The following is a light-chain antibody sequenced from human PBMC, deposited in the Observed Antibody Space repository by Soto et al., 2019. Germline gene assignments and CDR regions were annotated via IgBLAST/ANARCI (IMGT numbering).Light chain of an antibody. Sequence: SVLTQSPGALSLSQGERATLSCRASQSVSSSYLAWYQQKPGQAPRLLIYGASSRATGIPDRFSGSGSGTDFTLTISRLEPEDFAVYYCQQYGSSPPGTFAQRAKVDI. CDR2: GAS. CDR3: QQYGSSPPGT. J-gene: IGKJ1*01. V-gene: IGKV3-20*01. CDR1: QSVSSSY.